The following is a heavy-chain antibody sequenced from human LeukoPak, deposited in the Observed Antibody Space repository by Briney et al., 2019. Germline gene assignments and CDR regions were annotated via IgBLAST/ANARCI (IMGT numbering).Heavy chain of an antibody. CDR3: VSPGPGYGDYAYAY. CDR2: ISYSGST. CDR1: GGSVNSGTYY. J-gene: IGHJ4*02. D-gene: IGHD4-17*01. V-gene: IGHV4-61*03. Sequence: SETLSLTCTVSGGSVNSGTYYWSWIRQPPGRGLEWIGYISYSGSTNYNPSLKSRVTISLDTSKIHFSLMLSSVTAADTAVYYCVSPGPGYGDYAYAYWGQGGLVTVSS.